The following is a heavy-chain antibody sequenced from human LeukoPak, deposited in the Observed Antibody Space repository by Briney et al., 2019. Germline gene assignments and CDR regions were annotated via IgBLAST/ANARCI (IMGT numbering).Heavy chain of an antibody. CDR3: ARDVAVPKTHFDY. V-gene: IGHV1-2*02. CDR2: INPNSGGT. J-gene: IGHJ4*02. D-gene: IGHD3-10*01. Sequence: ASVKVSCKASGYTFTGYYMHWVRQAPGQGLEWMGWINPNSGGTNYAQKLQGRVTMTTDTSTSTAYMELRSLRSDDTAVYYCARDVAVPKTHFDYWGQGTLVTVSS. CDR1: GYTFTGYY.